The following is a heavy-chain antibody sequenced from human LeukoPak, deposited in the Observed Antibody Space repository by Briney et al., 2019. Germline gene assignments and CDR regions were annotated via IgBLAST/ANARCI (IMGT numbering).Heavy chain of an antibody. V-gene: IGHV3-9*01. D-gene: IGHD5-12*01. CDR2: INWNSDSI. J-gene: IGHJ4*02. CDR1: GFTFSSYE. CDR3: AINGGGDSGYGNFDY. Sequence: GGSLRLSCAASGFTFSSYEMNWVRQAPGKGLEWVSGINWNSDSIGYADSVKGRFTTSRDNAKNSLYLQMNSLRAEDTAFYYCAINGGGDSGYGNFDYWGQGTLVTVSS.